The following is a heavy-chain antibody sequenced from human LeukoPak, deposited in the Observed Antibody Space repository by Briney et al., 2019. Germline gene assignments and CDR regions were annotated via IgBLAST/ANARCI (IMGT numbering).Heavy chain of an antibody. CDR3: ARVTTAAGDY. J-gene: IGHJ4*02. Sequence: GGSLRLSCAASGFTVSSSYMSWVRQAPGKGLEWVSYISSSISTIYYADSVKGRFTISRDNAKNSLYLQMNSLRDEDTAVYYCARVTTAAGDYWGQGTLVTVSS. V-gene: IGHV3-48*02. CDR1: GFTVSSSY. CDR2: ISSSISTI. D-gene: IGHD6-13*01.